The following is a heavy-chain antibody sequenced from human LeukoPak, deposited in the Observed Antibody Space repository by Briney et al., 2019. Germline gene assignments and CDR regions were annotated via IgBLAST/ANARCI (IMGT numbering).Heavy chain of an antibody. CDR1: GYTFTSYG. CDR2: ISAYNGNT. CDR3: ATDYYYDSSGLAATYYYYYYMDV. J-gene: IGHJ6*03. D-gene: IGHD3-22*01. V-gene: IGHV1-18*01. Sequence: ASVKVSCKASGYTFTSYGISWVRQAPGQGLEWMGWISAYNGNTNYAQKLQGRVTMTTDTSTSTAYMELRSLRSDDTAVYYCATDYYYDSSGLAATYYYYYYMDVWGKGTTVTVSS.